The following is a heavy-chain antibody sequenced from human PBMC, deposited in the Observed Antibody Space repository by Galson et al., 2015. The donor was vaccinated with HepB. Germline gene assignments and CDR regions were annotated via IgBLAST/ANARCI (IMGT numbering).Heavy chain of an antibody. CDR2: ISPMVGIP. CDR3: ARADDFWSGYRDAGTSRWFDS. Sequence: SVKVSCKASGDSFSIYAMSWVRQAPGQGLEWMGGISPMVGIPNYAQKFQDRVTITADKSTGTAFMELSSLRSEDTAVYYCARADDFWSGYRDAGTSRWFDSWGQGTLVIVPS. V-gene: IGHV1-69*10. D-gene: IGHD3-3*01. J-gene: IGHJ5*01. CDR1: GDSFSIYA.